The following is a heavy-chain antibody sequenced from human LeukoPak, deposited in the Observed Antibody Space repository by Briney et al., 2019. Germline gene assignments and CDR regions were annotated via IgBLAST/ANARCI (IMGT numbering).Heavy chain of an antibody. CDR1: GFTFRSYS. J-gene: IGHJ4*02. V-gene: IGHV3-21*01. CDR3: ARGHFGVVLDY. D-gene: IGHD3-3*01. Sequence: GGSLRLSCAGSGFTFRSYSMSWVRQAPGKGLEWVSSIRGDSSETRHAGSVMGRFTISRDNAEKSLYLQMNSLRAEDTAVYYCARGHFGVVLDYWGQGTLVTVSS. CDR2: IRGDSSET.